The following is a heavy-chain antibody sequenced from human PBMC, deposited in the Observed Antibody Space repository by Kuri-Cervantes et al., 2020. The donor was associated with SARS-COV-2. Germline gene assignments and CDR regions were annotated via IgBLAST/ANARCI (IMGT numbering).Heavy chain of an antibody. CDR3: ARDKGIIGYCTNDVCGPLFDY. CDR2: ISYDGSNK. Sequence: GESLKISCAASGLTFSSYAMHWVRQAAGKGLEWVAVISYDGSNKYYADSVKGRFTISRDNSKNTLYLQTNSLRDEDTAVYYCARDKGIIGYCTNDVCGPLFDYWGQGTLVTVSS. V-gene: IGHV3-30-3*01. D-gene: IGHD2-8*01. J-gene: IGHJ4*02. CDR1: GLTFSSYA.